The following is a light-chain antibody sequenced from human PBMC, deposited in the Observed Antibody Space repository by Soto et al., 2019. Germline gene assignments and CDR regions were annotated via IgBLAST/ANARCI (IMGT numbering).Light chain of an antibody. CDR1: QSVGTD. V-gene: IGKV3-15*01. Sequence: EIVLTQSPATLSVSPGERVTLSCRASQSVGTDLAWYQQKPGQAPRLLIYDASTGATGTPARFSGSGSGTEFALTISSLQSEDFALYYCQQYSDWPPITFGQGTRLEIK. J-gene: IGKJ5*01. CDR2: DAS. CDR3: QQYSDWPPIT.